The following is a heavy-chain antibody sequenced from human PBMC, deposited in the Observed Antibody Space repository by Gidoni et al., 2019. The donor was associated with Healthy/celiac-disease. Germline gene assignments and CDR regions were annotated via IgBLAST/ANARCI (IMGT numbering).Heavy chain of an antibody. CDR1: GFTVRSNY. V-gene: IGHV3-66*02. CDR3: ASHYYASSGYPTHIDY. Sequence: EVQLGESGGGLVQPGGSLRLSCAASGFTVRSNYMSWVRQAPGKGLEWFSVIYSGGSNYYADSVKCRFTISRDNSKNTLYLQMNSLRAEDTAVYYCASHYYASSGYPTHIDYWGQGTLVTVSS. D-gene: IGHD3-22*01. J-gene: IGHJ4*02. CDR2: IYSGGSN.